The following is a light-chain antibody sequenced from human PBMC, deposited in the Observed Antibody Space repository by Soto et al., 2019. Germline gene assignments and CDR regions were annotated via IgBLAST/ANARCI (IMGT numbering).Light chain of an antibody. CDR2: DAS. J-gene: IGKJ1*01. CDR3: QQYGSSRT. V-gene: IGKV3-20*01. Sequence: EIVLTQSPGTLSLSLGERATLSCRASQSVSNRYLAWYQQKPGQAPRLLIYDASRRATGIPDRFRGSGSGTDFTLTISRLEPADFAVYFCQQYGSSRTFGLGTKVDIK. CDR1: QSVSNRY.